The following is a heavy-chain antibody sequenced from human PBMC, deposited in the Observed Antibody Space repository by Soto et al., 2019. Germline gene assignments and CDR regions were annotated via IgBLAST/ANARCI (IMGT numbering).Heavy chain of an antibody. J-gene: IGHJ4*02. CDR1: GFTFSSYA. D-gene: IGHD2-15*01. Sequence: GGSLRLSCAASGFTFSSYAMSWVRQSPGKGLEWVSGISGSGVYTYNADSVKGRFTISRDNSKNTLYLHMNSLRAADTAVYYCAMGLDGCSGGSCYSESDYWGQGTLVTVSS. CDR2: ISGSGVYT. V-gene: IGHV3-23*01. CDR3: AMGLDGCSGGSCYSESDY.